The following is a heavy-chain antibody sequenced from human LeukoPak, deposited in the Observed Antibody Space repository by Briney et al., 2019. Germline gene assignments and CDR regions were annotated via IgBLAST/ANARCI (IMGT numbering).Heavy chain of an antibody. J-gene: IGHJ4*02. V-gene: IGHV1-2*02. Sequence: ASVKVSCKASGYTFTDYYMHWVRQAPGQGLEWMGWINPNSGGTNYAQKFQGRVTMTRDTSISTAYMELSRLRSDDTAVYYCAREYCTNGVCYQAYFDYCGQGTLVTVSS. CDR2: INPNSGGT. CDR1: GYTFTDYY. CDR3: AREYCTNGVCYQAYFDY. D-gene: IGHD2-8*01.